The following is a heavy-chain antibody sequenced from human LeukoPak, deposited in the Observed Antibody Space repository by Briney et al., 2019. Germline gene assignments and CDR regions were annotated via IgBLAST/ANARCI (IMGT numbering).Heavy chain of an antibody. CDR1: GFIFNTFS. CDR2: ISSSGNTI. D-gene: IGHD6-13*01. CDR3: ARVRGLVAAGHYFDY. V-gene: IGHV3-48*01. Sequence: PRGSLRLSCAPSGFIFNTFSMNWVRQAPGGGLEWISYISSSGNTIYYADSVKGRFTISRDNAKNSLYLQMNSLRADDTALYYCARVRGLVAAGHYFDYWGQGTLVTISS. J-gene: IGHJ4*02.